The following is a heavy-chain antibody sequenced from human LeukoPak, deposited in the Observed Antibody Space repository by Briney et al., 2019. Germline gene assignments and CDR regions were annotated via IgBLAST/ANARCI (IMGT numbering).Heavy chain of an antibody. D-gene: IGHD3-3*01. J-gene: IGHJ6*03. CDR1: GGSFSGHY. CDR2: INHRGVA. CDR3: ARGAVSGRFGDYFYYMDV. Sequence: SGTLSLTCAVYGGSFSGHYWNWIRQPPGKGLQWIGEINHRGVANYNPSLKSRVSISEDTSKNQFSLTVNSVTAADTALYFCARGAVSGRFGDYFYYMDVWGKGTTVTVSS. V-gene: IGHV4-34*01.